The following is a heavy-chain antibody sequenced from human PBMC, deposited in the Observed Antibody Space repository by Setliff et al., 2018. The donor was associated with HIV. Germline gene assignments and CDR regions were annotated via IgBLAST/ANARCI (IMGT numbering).Heavy chain of an antibody. CDR3: ANSYSASGNYHYYDYLDV. J-gene: IGHJ6*03. CDR2: IWYDGNNI. D-gene: IGHD3-10*01. Sequence: GGSLRLSCAASGFSFSDYGMHWVRQAPGKGLEWVAFIWYDGNNIKYADSVMGRFTISRDNSKNTLYLQMNSLRIEDSGAYYCANSYSASGNYHYYDYLDVWGKGTTVTVSS. V-gene: IGHV3-30*02. CDR1: GFSFSDYG.